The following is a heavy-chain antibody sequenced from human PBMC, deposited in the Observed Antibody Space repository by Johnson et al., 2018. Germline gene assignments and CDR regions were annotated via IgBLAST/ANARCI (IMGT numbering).Heavy chain of an antibody. CDR2: ISDDGTKK. V-gene: IGHV3-30-3*01. CDR3: ARSHYFSRMDYGSPLEPDGFDI. J-gene: IGHJ3*02. Sequence: VQLVESGGGVIQPGRSLRLSCAASGFTFSTYTMHWVRQAPGDGLEWVAVISDDGTKKYYADSVKGRFTISRDNSKNRLYLKMNGLRKEDTAVDYWARSHYFSRMDYGSPLEPDGFDIWGQGTKVTVSS. CDR1: GFTFSTYT. D-gene: IGHD2-2*01.